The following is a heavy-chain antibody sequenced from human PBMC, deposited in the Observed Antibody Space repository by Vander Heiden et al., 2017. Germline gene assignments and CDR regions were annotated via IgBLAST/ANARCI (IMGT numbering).Heavy chain of an antibody. CDR3: ARDEQPYYYYYYGMDV. J-gene: IGHJ6*02. CDR1: GFTFSSYG. CDR2: IWYDGSNK. V-gene: IGHV3-33*01. D-gene: IGHD6-13*01. Sequence: VQPGRSLRLSCAASGFTFSSYGMHWVRQAPGKGLEWVAVIWYDGSNKYYADSVKGRFTISRDNSKNTLYLQMNSLRAEDTAVYYCARDEQPYYYYYYGMDVWGQGTTVTVSS.